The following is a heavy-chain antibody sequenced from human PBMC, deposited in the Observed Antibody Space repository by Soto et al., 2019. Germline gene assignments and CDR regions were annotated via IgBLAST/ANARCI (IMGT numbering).Heavy chain of an antibody. J-gene: IGHJ6*02. D-gene: IGHD6-19*01. Sequence: ASVKVSCKASGYTFTSYGISWVRQAPGQGLEWMGWISAYNGNTNYAQKLQGRVTMTTDESTSTAYMELSSLTSEDTAVYYCARIGDITMAGYYYYKPTDVWGQGTTVTVSS. CDR1: GYTFTSYG. V-gene: IGHV1-18*01. CDR2: ISAYNGNT. CDR3: ARIGDITMAGYYYYKPTDV.